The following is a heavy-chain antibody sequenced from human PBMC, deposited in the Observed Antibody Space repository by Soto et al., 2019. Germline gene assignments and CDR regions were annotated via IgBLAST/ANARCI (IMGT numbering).Heavy chain of an antibody. J-gene: IGHJ5*02. CDR2: IYSGGNT. Sequence: EVPLVESGGGLVQPGGSLRLSCAASGFTVSSNYMSWVRQAPGKGLEWVSVIYSGGNTYYADSVKGRFTISRDNSKNTLYLQMNSLRAEDTAVYYCASLRSRLPWGQGTLVTVSS. D-gene: IGHD5-12*01. CDR1: GFTVSSNY. CDR3: ASLRSRLP. V-gene: IGHV3-66*01.